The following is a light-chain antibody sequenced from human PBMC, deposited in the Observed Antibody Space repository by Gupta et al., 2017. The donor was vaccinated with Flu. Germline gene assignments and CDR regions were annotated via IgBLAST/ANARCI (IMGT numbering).Light chain of an antibody. CDR1: SGNSNYI. CDR2: VEGSGNY. J-gene: IGLJ3*02. V-gene: IGLV4-60*03. Sequence: KITSTLSSGNSNYISAWHHRPPGKAPRYVMMVEGSGNYNTGSEVPDRFSGSSSGADRDLTISDLQAEDEDYYYWETWNSNNWLFGGGTKLTVL. CDR3: ETWNSNNWL.